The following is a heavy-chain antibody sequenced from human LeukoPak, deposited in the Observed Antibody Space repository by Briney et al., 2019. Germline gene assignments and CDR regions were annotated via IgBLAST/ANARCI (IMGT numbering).Heavy chain of an antibody. Sequence: GGSLRLSCAASGFTFSTYWMHWVRQGPGRGLVWVSRINSDGSATHYADSLKGRFTISRDNTKNTVYLQMNSLRAEDTAVYYCAKAILTGYAFDIWGQGTMVTVSS. J-gene: IGHJ3*02. CDR1: GFTFSTYW. D-gene: IGHD3-9*01. CDR3: AKAILTGYAFDI. V-gene: IGHV3-74*01. CDR2: INSDGSAT.